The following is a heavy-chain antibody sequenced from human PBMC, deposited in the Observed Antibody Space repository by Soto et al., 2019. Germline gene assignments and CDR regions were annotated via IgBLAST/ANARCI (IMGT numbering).Heavy chain of an antibody. Sequence: PSVTLSLTCTVSGGSISSSSYYWGWIRQPPGKGLEWIGSIYYSGSTYYNPSLKSRVTISVDTSKNQFSLKLSSVTAADTAVYYCARRGSSSWYGYWGQGTLVTVS. D-gene: IGHD6-13*01. J-gene: IGHJ4*02. CDR2: IYYSGST. V-gene: IGHV4-39*01. CDR3: ARRGSSSWYGY. CDR1: GGSISSSSYY.